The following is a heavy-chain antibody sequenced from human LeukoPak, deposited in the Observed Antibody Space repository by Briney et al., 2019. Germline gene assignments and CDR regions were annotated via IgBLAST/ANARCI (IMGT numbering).Heavy chain of an antibody. CDR2: INGDGSST. CDR1: GFTFGNYW. Sequence: GGSLRLSCEASGFTFGNYWMHWVRQAPGKGLLWVSRINGDGSSTSYTDSVKGRFTISRDNAKNTLYLQMNSLRADDTAVYYCAKDREWDDYAEYDYWGQGTLVTVSS. V-gene: IGHV3-74*01. CDR3: AKDREWDDYAEYDY. J-gene: IGHJ4*02. D-gene: IGHD4-17*01.